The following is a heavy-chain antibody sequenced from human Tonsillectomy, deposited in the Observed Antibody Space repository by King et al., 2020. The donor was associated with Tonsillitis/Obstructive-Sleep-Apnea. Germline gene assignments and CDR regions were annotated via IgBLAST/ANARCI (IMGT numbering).Heavy chain of an antibody. V-gene: IGHV5-51*01. CDR2: LYPGDSDT. Sequence: DVQLVESGAEVKKPGDSLKISCEGSGYTFTTYWIGWVRQMPGKGLEWMGILYPGDSDTTYSPSFQGQVTISADKSISTAYLQWSSLKASDPAIYYCARRSAGTFDIWGPGTMVTVSS. CDR1: GYTFTTYW. J-gene: IGHJ3*02. D-gene: IGHD6-25*01. CDR3: ARRSAGTFDI.